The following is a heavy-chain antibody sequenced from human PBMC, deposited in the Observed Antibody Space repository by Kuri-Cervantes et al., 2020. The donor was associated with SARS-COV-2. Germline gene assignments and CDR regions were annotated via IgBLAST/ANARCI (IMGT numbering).Heavy chain of an antibody. J-gene: IGHJ6*02. V-gene: IGHV4-34*01. Sequence: SETLSLTCAVHGGSFSAYQWSWVRQPPGKGLEWIGEIYHSGSTNYNPSLKSRVTISVDKSKNQFSLKLSSMTAADTAVYYCARDRRSARGMDVWGQGTTVTVSS. CDR3: ARDRRSARGMDV. CDR1: GGSFSAYQ. CDR2: IYHSGST.